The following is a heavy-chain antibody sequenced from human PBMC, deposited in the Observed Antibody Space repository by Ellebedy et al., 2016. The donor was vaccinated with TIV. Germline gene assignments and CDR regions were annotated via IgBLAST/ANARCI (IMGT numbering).Heavy chain of an antibody. Sequence: AASVKVSCKASGYTFASYGVNWVRQAPGQGLEWMGWINNNSGNPTYAQAFTGRIVFSLDTSVSTAYLQISSLRAEDSAVYYCARTVIWGNAFDIWGQGTMVTVSS. V-gene: IGHV7-4-1*02. D-gene: IGHD7-27*01. CDR3: ARTVIWGNAFDI. CDR1: GYTFASYG. CDR2: INNNSGNP. J-gene: IGHJ3*02.